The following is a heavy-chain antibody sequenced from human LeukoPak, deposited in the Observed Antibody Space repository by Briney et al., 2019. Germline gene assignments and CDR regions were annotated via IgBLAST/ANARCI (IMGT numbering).Heavy chain of an antibody. CDR3: IRDREEWLLRGWFDP. CDR2: INTDGSSF. J-gene: IGHJ5*02. D-gene: IGHD6-19*01. V-gene: IGHV3-74*01. Sequence: GESLRLSCAASGFTFSAYWMLWARQTPGKGLVWVARINTDGSSFSYADSVKGRFIISRDNANNTLYLQMNSLRAEDTAVYFCIRDREEWLLRGWFDPWGQGTLVTVSS. CDR1: GFTFSAYW.